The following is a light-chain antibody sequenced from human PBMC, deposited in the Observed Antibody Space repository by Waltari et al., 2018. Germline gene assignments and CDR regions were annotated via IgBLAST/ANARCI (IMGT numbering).Light chain of an antibody. CDR1: SSNIGAGHD. V-gene: IGLV1-40*01. J-gene: IGLJ2*01. CDR2: GTS. Sequence: QSVLTQPPSVSGAPGQRVTISCTGSSSNIGAGHDVHWYQQLPGTAPKLLIYGTSNRPSGVPDRFSGSKSGTSASLAITGLQAEDEADYYCQSYDSSLSVVVFGGGTKLTVL. CDR3: QSYDSSLSVVV.